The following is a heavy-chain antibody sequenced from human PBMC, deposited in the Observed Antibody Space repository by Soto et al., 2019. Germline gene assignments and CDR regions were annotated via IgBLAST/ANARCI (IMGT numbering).Heavy chain of an antibody. V-gene: IGHV3-30-3*01. CDR3: ARGTFSGYKRDDYGMDV. J-gene: IGHJ6*02. Sequence: QVQLVESGGGVVQPGRSLRLSCAASGFTFSSYAMHWVRQAPGKGLERVVVISYDGSNKYYADSVKGRFTISRDNSKNTLYLQMHSLRAEDTAVYYCARGTFSGYKRDDYGMDVWGQGTTVAFS. CDR2: ISYDGSNK. D-gene: IGHD3-9*01. CDR1: GFTFSSYA.